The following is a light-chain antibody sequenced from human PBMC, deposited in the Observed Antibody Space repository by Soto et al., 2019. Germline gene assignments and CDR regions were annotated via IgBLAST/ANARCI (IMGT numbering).Light chain of an antibody. V-gene: IGLV3-1*01. Sequence: SSELTQPPSVSVSPGQTASITCSGDKLGDKYACWYQQRPGQSPVLVIYQDNKRPSRIPDRFSGSNSGNTAALTISGTQAMDEADYSCQAWDSSTVVFGGGTKLTLL. J-gene: IGLJ2*01. CDR2: QDN. CDR3: QAWDSSTVV. CDR1: KLGDKY.